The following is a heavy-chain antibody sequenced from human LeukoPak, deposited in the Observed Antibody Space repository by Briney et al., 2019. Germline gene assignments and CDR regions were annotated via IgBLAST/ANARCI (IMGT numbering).Heavy chain of an antibody. J-gene: IGHJ5*02. CDR1: DYSLSSIYY. CDR2: IYHSGST. V-gene: IGHV4-38-2*01. Sequence: PSETPSLTCAVSDYSLSSIYYWGWSRQPPRKVLEWIGSIYHSGSTYYNPSLKSRVTISVDTSNNQFSLKLSSVTAADTAVYYCARRYYDSSGYQGVWFDPWGQGTLVTVSS. D-gene: IGHD3-22*01. CDR3: ARRYYDSSGYQGVWFDP.